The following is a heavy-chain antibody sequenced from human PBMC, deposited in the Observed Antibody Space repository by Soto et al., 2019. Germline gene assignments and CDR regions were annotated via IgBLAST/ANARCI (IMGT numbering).Heavy chain of an antibody. CDR1: GGSISSGDY. Sequence: SETLSLTCTVSGGSISSGDYWSWIRQHPGKGLEWIGYIYYSGSTYYNPSLKSRVTISVDTSKNQFSLKLSSVTAADTAVYYCARRKGHYDDYVLFDYSGQATLVTVSS. J-gene: IGHJ4*02. CDR3: ARRKGHYDDYVLFDY. CDR2: IYYSGST. V-gene: IGHV4-31*03. D-gene: IGHD4-17*01.